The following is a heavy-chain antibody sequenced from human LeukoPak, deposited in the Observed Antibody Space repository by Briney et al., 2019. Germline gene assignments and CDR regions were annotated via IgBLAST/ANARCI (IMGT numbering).Heavy chain of an antibody. D-gene: IGHD5-24*01. CDR1: GGSISSYY. CDR2: IYSSGST. V-gene: IGHV4-4*07. CDR3: ARAESEATTRGHRYYYYYMDV. J-gene: IGHJ6*03. Sequence: SETLSLTCTVSGGSISSYYWSWIRQPAGKGLEWIGHIYSSGSTNYNPSLKSRVTMSVDTSKSQFSLQLNSVTPEDTAVYYCARAESEATTRGHRYYYYYMDVWGKGTTVTVSS.